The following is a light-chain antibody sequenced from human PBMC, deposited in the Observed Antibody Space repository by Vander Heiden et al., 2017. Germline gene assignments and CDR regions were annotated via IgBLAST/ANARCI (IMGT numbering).Light chain of an antibody. CDR3: QQYDSYST. J-gene: IGKJ2*01. CDR1: QSISSW. V-gene: IGKV1-5*03. CDR2: KAS. Sequence: DIQMTPSPSTLSASVGVRVTITCRASQSISSWLAWYQQKPGKAPKLLIYKASSLESGVPSRFSGSGSGTEFTLTISSLQPDDFATYYCQQYDSYSTFGQGTKLEIK.